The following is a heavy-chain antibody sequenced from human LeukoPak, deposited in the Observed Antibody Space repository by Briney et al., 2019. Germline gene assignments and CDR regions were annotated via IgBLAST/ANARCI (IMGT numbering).Heavy chain of an antibody. J-gene: IGHJ6*03. CDR3: ARLGYCSSTSCYGGYYYYYMDV. Sequence: SETLSLTCAVYGGSFSGYYWSWIRQPPGKGLEWSGEINHRGSTNYNPSLKSRGTISVDTYKNQFSLKLSSVTAADTAVYYCARLGYCSSTSCYGGYYYYYMDVWGKGTTVTVSS. D-gene: IGHD2-2*01. CDR1: GGSFSGYY. V-gene: IGHV4-34*01. CDR2: INHRGST.